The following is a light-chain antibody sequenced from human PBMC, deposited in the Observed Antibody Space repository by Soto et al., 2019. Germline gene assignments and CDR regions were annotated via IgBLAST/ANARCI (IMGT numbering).Light chain of an antibody. Sequence: EIVLTQSPATLSLSPGERASLSCRASQSVSNYLAWFQQKPGQAPRLLIYDASSRAAGVPARFGGSGSGTDFTLTISSLEPEDFAVYYCQQRSDYPITFGPGTRLEIK. V-gene: IGKV3-11*01. J-gene: IGKJ5*01. CDR2: DAS. CDR1: QSVSNY. CDR3: QQRSDYPIT.